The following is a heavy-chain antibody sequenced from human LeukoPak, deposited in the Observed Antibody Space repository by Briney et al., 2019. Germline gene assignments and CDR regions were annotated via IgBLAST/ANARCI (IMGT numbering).Heavy chain of an antibody. Sequence: ASVKVSCKASGYTFTSSDINWVRQATGQGLEWMGWMNPNSGNTGYAQKFQGRVTMTRNTSISTAYMELSSLRSEDTAVYYCARVSIAAAGTLFYYYYSMDVWGKGTTVTVSS. V-gene: IGHV1-8*01. CDR1: GYTFTSSD. D-gene: IGHD6-13*01. J-gene: IGHJ6*03. CDR2: MNPNSGNT. CDR3: ARVSIAAAGTLFYYYYSMDV.